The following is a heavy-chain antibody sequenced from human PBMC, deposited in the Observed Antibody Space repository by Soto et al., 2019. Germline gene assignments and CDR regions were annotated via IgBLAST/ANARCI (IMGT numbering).Heavy chain of an antibody. CDR1: GGSVSDYY. J-gene: IGHJ4*02. V-gene: IGHV4-59*02. CDR3: ARDPAGEYGN. CDR2: IHYRGVI. Sequence: SETLSLTCNVSGGSVSDYYWSWIRQAPGKGLEWIGYIHYRGVINYNPSLKSRVTMSVDPSKNQFSLNLRSVTTADTAVYFCARDPAGEYGNWGQGSLVTVSS. D-gene: IGHD4-17*01.